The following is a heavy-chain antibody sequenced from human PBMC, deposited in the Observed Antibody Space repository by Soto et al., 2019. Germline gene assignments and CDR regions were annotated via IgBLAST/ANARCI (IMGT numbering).Heavy chain of an antibody. V-gene: IGHV4-4*02. Sequence: PSETLSLTCAVSGGSISSSNWWIWVRQPPGKGLEWIGEIYHSGSTNYNPSLKSRVTISVDKSKNQFSLKLSSVTAADTAVYYCARDLASSGSYSYWGQGTLVTVSS. CDR1: GGSISSSNW. CDR3: ARDLASSGSYSY. CDR2: IYHSGST. D-gene: IGHD3-10*01. J-gene: IGHJ4*02.